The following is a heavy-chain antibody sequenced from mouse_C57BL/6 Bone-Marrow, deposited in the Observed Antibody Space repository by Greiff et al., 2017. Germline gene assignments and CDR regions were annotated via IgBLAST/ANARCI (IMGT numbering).Heavy chain of an antibody. J-gene: IGHJ1*03. CDR2: IYPGSGST. CDR1: GHTFTSYW. Sequence: QVQLQQPGAELVKPGASVKMSCKASGHTFTSYWISWVKQRPGQGLEWIGDIYPGSGSTNYNEKFKSKATLTGDTSSSTAYMQLSSLTSEDSEVYYCARPYYINYWYVDDWCTGTTGTVSA. V-gene: IGHV1-55*01. D-gene: IGHD2-5*01. CDR3: ARPYYINYWYVDD.